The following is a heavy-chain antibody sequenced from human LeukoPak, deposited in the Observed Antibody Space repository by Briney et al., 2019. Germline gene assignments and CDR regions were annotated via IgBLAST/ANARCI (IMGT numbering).Heavy chain of an antibody. CDR3: ARGRSPAGIQGNWFDP. D-gene: IGHD2-2*02. CDR1: GYTFTSYD. CDR2: MNPNSGNT. J-gene: IGHJ5*02. Sequence: ASVKVSCKASGYTFTSYDINWVRQATGQGLEWMGWMNPNSGNTGYAQKFQGRLTMTRNTSISTAYMELSSLRSEDTAVYYCARGRSPAGIQGNWFDPWGQGSLVTVSS. V-gene: IGHV1-8*01.